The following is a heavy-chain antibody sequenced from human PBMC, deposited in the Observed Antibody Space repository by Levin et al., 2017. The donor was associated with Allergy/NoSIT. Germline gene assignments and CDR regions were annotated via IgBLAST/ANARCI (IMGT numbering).Heavy chain of an antibody. CDR3: ARDHLGLYFFDF. Sequence: PAASVKVSCKTSGYTFTTYGISWVRQAPGQGLEWMGWISTYSGDTNYAQKFQGRLTMTTDTSTRTAYMELRSLRSDDTAVYFCARDHLGLYFFDFWGQGTLITVSS. V-gene: IGHV1-18*01. CDR2: ISTYSGDT. D-gene: IGHD3/OR15-3a*01. J-gene: IGHJ4*02. CDR1: GYTFTTYG.